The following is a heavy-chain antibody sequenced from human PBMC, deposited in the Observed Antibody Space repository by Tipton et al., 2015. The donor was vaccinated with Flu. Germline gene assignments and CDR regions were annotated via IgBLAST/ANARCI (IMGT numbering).Heavy chain of an antibody. CDR3: ASIDYYGSGSYHNPFDY. CDR1: GYSISSGYY. CDR2: IYHSGST. Sequence: TLSLTCTVSGYSISSGYYWGWIRQPPGKGLEWIGSIYHSGSTYYNPSLKSRVTISVDTSKNQFSLKLSSVTAADTAVYYWASIDYYGSGSYHNPFDYWGQGTLVTVSS. V-gene: IGHV4-38-2*02. D-gene: IGHD3-10*01. J-gene: IGHJ4*02.